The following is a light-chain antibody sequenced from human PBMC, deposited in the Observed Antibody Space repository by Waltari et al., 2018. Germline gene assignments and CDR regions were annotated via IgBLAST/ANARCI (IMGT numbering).Light chain of an antibody. CDR2: VNSDGTH. CDR1: SGHSSNI. Sequence: QLVLTQSPSASASLGASIKLTCTLSSGHSSNIIAWLQQQPERGPRYLMKVNSDGTHSTGDDIPGRFSGSSSGAERYLTISSLQSEDEADYYCQTGGHGTWVFGGGTKVTVL. V-gene: IGLV4-69*01. CDR3: QTGGHGTWV. J-gene: IGLJ3*02.